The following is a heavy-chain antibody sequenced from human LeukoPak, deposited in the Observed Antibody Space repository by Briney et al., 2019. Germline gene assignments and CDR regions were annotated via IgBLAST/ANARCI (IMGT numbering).Heavy chain of an antibody. D-gene: IGHD5-18*01. V-gene: IGHV4-4*07. CDR2: IYTSGST. CDR3: ARGRYGPYGMDV. J-gene: IGHJ6*02. Sequence: SETLSLTCTVSGGSISSYYWSWIRQPAGKGLEWIGRIYTSGSTNYNPSLKSRVIILVDTSKNQFSLKLTSVTAADTAVYYCARGRYGPYGMDVWGQGTTVTVSS. CDR1: GGSISSYY.